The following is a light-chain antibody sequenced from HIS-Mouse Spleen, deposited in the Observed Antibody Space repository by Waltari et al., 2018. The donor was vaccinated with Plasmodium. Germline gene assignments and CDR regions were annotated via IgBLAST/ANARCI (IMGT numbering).Light chain of an antibody. CDR1: ALPKQY. J-gene: IGLJ3*02. Sequence: SYELTQPPSVSVSPGQTARITCSGDALPKQYAYWYQQKPGQAPVLVIYKDSERPSGMPERLSGSSSGTTVTLTISGVQAEDEADYYCQSADSSGTYWVFGGGTKLTVL. V-gene: IGLV3-25*03. CDR3: QSADSSGTYWV. CDR2: KDS.